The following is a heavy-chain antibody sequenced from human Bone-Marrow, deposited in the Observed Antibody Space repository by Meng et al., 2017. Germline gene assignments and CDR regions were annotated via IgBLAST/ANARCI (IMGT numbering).Heavy chain of an antibody. CDR3: ARVAYRWGGDCSYFDY. CDR1: GGSFSGYY. V-gene: IGHV4-34*01. CDR2: INHSGST. J-gene: IGHJ4*02. D-gene: IGHD2-21*02. Sequence: QVQLQQWGAGLLKPSETLSSTCAVYGGSFSGYYWSWIRQPAGKGLVWIGEINHSGSTNYNPSLKSRVTISVDTYKNQFSLKLSSVTAADTAVYYCARVAYRWGGDCSYFDYWGQGTLVTVSS.